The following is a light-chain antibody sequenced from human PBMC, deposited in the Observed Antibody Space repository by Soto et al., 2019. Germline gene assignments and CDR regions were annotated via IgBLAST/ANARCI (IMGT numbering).Light chain of an antibody. Sequence: QLVLTQPPSVSGAPGQRVTISCTGSSSNIGAGYDVHWYQQLPGTAPKLIIYGNSNRPSGVPDRFSGSKSGTSASLAITGLQAEDDAYYYCQSYDSSLSGSVFGGGTKLTVL. CDR2: GNS. CDR3: QSYDSSLSGSV. V-gene: IGLV1-40*01. J-gene: IGLJ3*02. CDR1: SSNIGAGYD.